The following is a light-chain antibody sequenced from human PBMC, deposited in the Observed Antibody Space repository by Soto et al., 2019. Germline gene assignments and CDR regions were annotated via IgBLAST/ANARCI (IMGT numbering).Light chain of an antibody. CDR1: SSDVGNYKY. J-gene: IGLJ1*01. CDR3: FSYKSSGTYV. V-gene: IGLV2-14*01. CDR2: EVS. Sequence: QSVLTQPASVSGSPGQSITTSCTGTSSDVGNYKYVSWYQQHPGKAPKLMIYEVSNRPSGVSNRFSGSKSGNTASLTISGLQAEDETDYYCFSYKSSGTYVFGTGTKVTVL.